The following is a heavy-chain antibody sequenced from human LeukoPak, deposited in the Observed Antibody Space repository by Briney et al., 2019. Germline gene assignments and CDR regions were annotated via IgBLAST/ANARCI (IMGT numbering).Heavy chain of an antibody. V-gene: IGHV1-18*01. D-gene: IGHD2-2*01. Sequence: ASVKVSCKASGYTFSSYDISWVRQAPGQGLECMGWISVHNGNTNYPQKFQGRVTMTTDTSTSTVYMELASLRSDDTAVYYCARLSTTSHYYYYYYMDVWGKGTTVTVSS. CDR2: ISVHNGNT. J-gene: IGHJ6*03. CDR3: ARLSTTSHYYYYYYMDV. CDR1: GYTFSSYD.